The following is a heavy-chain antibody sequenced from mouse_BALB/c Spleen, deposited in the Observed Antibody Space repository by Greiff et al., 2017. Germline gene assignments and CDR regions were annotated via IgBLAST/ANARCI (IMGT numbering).Heavy chain of an antibody. CDR3: ARADYYGSGWYFDV. J-gene: IGHJ1*01. CDR2: IFPGTGTT. CDR1: GYTFTSYW. V-gene: IGHV1S132*01. Sequence: QVQLQQSGAELVKPGASVKLSCKTSGYTFTSYWIQWVKQRPGQGLGWIGEIFPGTGTTYYNEKFKGKATLTIDTASSTAYMQLSSLTSEDSAVYFCARADYYGSGWYFDVWGAGTTVTVSS. D-gene: IGHD1-1*01.